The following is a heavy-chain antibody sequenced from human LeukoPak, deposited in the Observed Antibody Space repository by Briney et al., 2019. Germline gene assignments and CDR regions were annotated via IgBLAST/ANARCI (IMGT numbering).Heavy chain of an antibody. CDR1: GGIFSNSV. V-gene: IGHV1-69*13. Sequence: SVKVSCKVSGGIFSNSVISWVRHDPGQGLEYMGGIIPMFGTTNYARRFQGRLTITADESTSTTYMELSSLRSEDTAVYYCARDLADIVVDPPAMPYYFDYWGQGTVVTVSS. D-gene: IGHD2-2*01. CDR3: ARDLADIVVDPPAMPYYFDY. CDR2: IIPMFGTT. J-gene: IGHJ4*02.